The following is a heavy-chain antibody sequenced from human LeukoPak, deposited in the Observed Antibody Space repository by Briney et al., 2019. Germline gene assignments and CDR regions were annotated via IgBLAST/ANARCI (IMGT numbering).Heavy chain of an antibody. V-gene: IGHV4-39*07. CDR1: GGAISSSSYY. CDR2: IYYSGST. J-gene: IGHJ3*02. CDR3: ARDYGPEGDDAFDI. D-gene: IGHD3-16*01. Sequence: SETLSLTCTVSGGAISSSSYYWGWIRQPPGKGLEWIGSIYYSGSTYYNPSLKSRVTISVDTSKNQFSLKLSSVTAADTAVYYCARDYGPEGDDAFDIWGQGTMVTVSS.